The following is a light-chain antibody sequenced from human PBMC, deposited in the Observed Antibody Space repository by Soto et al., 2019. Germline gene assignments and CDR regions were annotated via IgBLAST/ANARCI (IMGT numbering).Light chain of an antibody. CDR3: KSYAGSNTYA. CDR1: KNDIGVYDF. V-gene: IGLV2-8*01. J-gene: IGLJ1*01. CDR2: EVV. Sequence: QSVLTQPPSASGSPGQSVTISCTGTKNDIGVYDFVSWYQHHPGKAPRLIIYEVVQRPSGVPDRFSGSKSGNTASLTVSGLQAADEGDYFCKSYAGSNTYAFGSGTKLTVL.